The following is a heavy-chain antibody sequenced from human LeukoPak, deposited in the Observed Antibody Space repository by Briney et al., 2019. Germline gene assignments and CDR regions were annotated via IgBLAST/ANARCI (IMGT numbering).Heavy chain of an antibody. D-gene: IGHD4-11*01. CDR1: GYTFTSYG. J-gene: IGHJ5*02. CDR2: ISAYNGNT. V-gene: IGHV1-18*01. Sequence: ASVKVSCKASGYTFTSYGISWVRQAPGQGLEWMGWISAYNGNTNYAQKLQGRVTMTTDTPTSTAYMELSRLRSDDTAVYYCARDHSKSWFDPWGQGTLVTVSS. CDR3: ARDHSKSWFDP.